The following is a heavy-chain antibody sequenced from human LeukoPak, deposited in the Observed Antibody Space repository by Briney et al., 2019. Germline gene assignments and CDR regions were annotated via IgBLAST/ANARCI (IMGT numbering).Heavy chain of an antibody. CDR1: GFTFSSYA. CDR2: ISYDGSTK. J-gene: IGHJ4*02. Sequence: GGSLGLSCAASGFTFSSYAMHWVRQAPGRGQEWVAIISYDGSTKYYADSVKGRFTISRDNSKNTLYLQMNSLRAEDTAVYYCARAGGFILTGSPIDYWGQGTLVTVSS. CDR3: ARAGGFILTGSPIDY. D-gene: IGHD3-9*01. V-gene: IGHV3-30*04.